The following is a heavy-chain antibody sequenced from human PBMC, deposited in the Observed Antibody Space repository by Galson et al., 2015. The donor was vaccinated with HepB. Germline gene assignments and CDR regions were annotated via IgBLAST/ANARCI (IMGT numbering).Heavy chain of an antibody. Sequence: SLRLSCAASGFTFSSYAMSWVRQAPGKGLEWVSSISGSGGSTYYADSVKGRFTISRDNSKNTLHLQMSSLRVEDTAVYYCAKPPSGAAVGFAYWGQGTLVTVSS. J-gene: IGHJ4*02. CDR2: ISGSGGST. CDR1: GFTFSSYA. V-gene: IGHV3-23*01. CDR3: AKPPSGAAVGFAY. D-gene: IGHD6-13*01.